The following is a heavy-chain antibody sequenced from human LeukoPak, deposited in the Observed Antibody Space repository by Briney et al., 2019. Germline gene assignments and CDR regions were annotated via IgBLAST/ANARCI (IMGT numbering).Heavy chain of an antibody. D-gene: IGHD6-6*01. CDR1: GFTFTSYS. V-gene: IGHV3-21*01. CDR2: IDSSTSYI. Sequence: GGSLKLSCAASGFTFTSYSMNWVRQAPGKGLEWVSSIDSSTSYIYYSDSVQGRFTISRDNAKDSVYLQMNSLRAGDTAVYYCARDPGAARPIDYWGQGTLVTVSS. J-gene: IGHJ4*02. CDR3: ARDPGAARPIDY.